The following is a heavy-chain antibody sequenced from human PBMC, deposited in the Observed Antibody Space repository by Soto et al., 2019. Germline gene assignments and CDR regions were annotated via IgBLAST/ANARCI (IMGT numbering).Heavy chain of an antibody. J-gene: IGHJ6*02. CDR3: ARGYCSGGNCYSGMDV. CDR2: IIPISGTT. D-gene: IGHD2-15*01. CDR1: GGTFSTHA. Sequence: VASVKVSCKASGGTFSTHAIIWVRQAPGHGLEWMGGIIPISGTTYYTQKFQGRVTITADEPTSTAFMELSSLKSEDTAVFYCARGYCSGGNCYSGMDVRGQGTMVTVSS. V-gene: IGHV1-69*13.